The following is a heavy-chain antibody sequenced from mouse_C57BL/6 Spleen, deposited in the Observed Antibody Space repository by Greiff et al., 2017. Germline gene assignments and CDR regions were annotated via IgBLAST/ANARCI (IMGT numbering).Heavy chain of an antibody. J-gene: IGHJ4*01. Sequence: VQLQQPGAELVKPGASVKLSCKASGYTFTSYWMQWVKQRPGQGLEWIGEIDSSDSYTNYNQKFKGQATLTRDTSSSTAYMQISSLTSENSSGYYCARGDVTTVLARTSYYAKDYWGQGTSVTVSS. CDR1: GYTFTSYW. V-gene: IGHV1-50*01. D-gene: IGHD1-1*01. CDR3: ARGDVTTVLARTSYYAKDY. CDR2: IDSSDSYT.